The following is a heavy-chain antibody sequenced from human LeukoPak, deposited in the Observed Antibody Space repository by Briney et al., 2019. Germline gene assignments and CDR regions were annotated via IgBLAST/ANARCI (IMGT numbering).Heavy chain of an antibody. CDR3: AGVQGLIPLDY. CDR2: ISGSGGSI. V-gene: IGHV3-23*01. D-gene: IGHD3-10*01. CDR1: GSTFSSYV. J-gene: IGHJ4*02. Sequence: PGGSLRLSCAASGSTFSSYVMTWVRQAPGKGLEWVSAISGSGGSISYPDSVRGRFTISRDNSKNTLYLQMNSLRAEDTAVYYCAGVQGLIPLDYWGQGTLVTVSS.